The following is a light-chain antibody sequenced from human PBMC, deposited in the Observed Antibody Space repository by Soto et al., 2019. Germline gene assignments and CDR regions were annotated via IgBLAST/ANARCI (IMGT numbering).Light chain of an antibody. CDR1: NSDVGSYNY. Sequence: QAVLTQPASVSGSPGQSITISCTGTNSDVGSYNYVSWYQQHPGKAPKLMIYEVNNRPSGVSNRFSGSKSGNTASLTISGLQAEDEVDYYCSSYTSSSTSYVFGTGTKLTVL. V-gene: IGLV2-14*01. CDR3: SSYTSSSTSYV. J-gene: IGLJ1*01. CDR2: EVN.